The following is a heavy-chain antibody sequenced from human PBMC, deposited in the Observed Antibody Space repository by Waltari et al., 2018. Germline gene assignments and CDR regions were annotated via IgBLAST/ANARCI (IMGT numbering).Heavy chain of an antibody. CDR1: GGSTSSGYYY. D-gene: IGHD3-3*01. V-gene: IGHV4-30-4*08. J-gene: IGHJ4*02. CDR3: ARVGFLEWLSIDY. Sequence: QVQLQESGPGLVKPPQTLSLPCTVSGGSTSSGYYYWAWIRQPPGKGLEWIGYIYYSGSTYYNPSLKSRVTISVDTSKNQFSLKLSSVTAADTAVYYCARVGFLEWLSIDYWGQGTLVTVSS. CDR2: IYYSGST.